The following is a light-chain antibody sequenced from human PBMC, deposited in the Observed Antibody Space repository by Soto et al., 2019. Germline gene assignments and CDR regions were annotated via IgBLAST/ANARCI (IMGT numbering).Light chain of an antibody. V-gene: IGLV2-14*01. CDR1: SSDVGGYNY. CDR3: TSYTSSSTLEV. CDR2: DVS. Sequence: QSALTQPASVSVSPGQSITISCTGTSSDVGGYNYVSWYQQHPGKAPKLMIYDVSYRPSGVSNRFSGSKSGNTASLTISGLQAEDEADYYCTSYTSSSTLEVFGGGTKLTVL. J-gene: IGLJ2*01.